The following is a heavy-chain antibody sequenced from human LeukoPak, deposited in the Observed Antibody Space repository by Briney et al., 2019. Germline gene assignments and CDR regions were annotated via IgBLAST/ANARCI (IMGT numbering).Heavy chain of an antibody. CDR3: ARAFGVVTALPFDY. Sequence: GGSLRLSCAASGFIFSDYYMTWLRQAPGKGLEWIAYIGTSGSPIYYADSAKGRFTISRDNAKNSLYLQMNSLRAEDTAVYYCARAFGVVTALPFDYWGQGTLVTVSS. J-gene: IGHJ4*02. V-gene: IGHV3-11*01. D-gene: IGHD2-21*02. CDR2: IGTSGSPI. CDR1: GFIFSDYY.